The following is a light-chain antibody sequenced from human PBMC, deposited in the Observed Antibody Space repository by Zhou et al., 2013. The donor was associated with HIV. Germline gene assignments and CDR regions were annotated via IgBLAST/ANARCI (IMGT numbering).Light chain of an antibody. CDR1: QSVRSN. Sequence: EVVMTQSPATLSVFPGEKVTLSCRASQSVRSNLAWYQQRPGQAPRLLISGASTRATGIPARFSGSGSGTEFTLTISSMQPENFAVYHCQQYDKWPLTFGQGTRLE. CDR2: GAS. J-gene: IGKJ5*01. V-gene: IGKV3-15*01. CDR3: QQYDKWPLT.